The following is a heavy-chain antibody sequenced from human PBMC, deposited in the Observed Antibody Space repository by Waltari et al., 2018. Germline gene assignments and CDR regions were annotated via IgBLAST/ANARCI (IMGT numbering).Heavy chain of an antibody. J-gene: IGHJ4*02. D-gene: IGHD6-13*01. CDR2: IFYRGTT. Sequence: QVQLQESAPGLVKPSETLSLTCIVSGGSIRGFYWSWIRQPPGKGLAWVGYIFYRGTTNYNPSLKSRVTISIDTSNNQFSLNLRSVTAADTAVYYCARGHSTRWYLDSWGQGTLVSVSS. CDR1: GGSIRGFY. CDR3: ARGHSTRWYLDS. V-gene: IGHV4-59*01.